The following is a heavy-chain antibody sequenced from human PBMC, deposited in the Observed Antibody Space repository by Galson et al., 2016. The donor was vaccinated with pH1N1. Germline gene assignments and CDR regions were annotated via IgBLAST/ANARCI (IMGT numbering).Heavy chain of an antibody. CDR1: ASSFTSYW. CDR3: STGPSPDY. CDR2: INPRDSYT. V-gene: IGHV5-10-1*01. J-gene: IGHJ4*02. Sequence: QSGAEVTEPGESLTISCKGSASSFTSYWISWVRQMPGKGLEWMGRINPRDSYTDYSPSFQGHVTISTDESISTAHLKWSTLKSSDTAIYNCSTGPSPDYWGQGTLVIVSS.